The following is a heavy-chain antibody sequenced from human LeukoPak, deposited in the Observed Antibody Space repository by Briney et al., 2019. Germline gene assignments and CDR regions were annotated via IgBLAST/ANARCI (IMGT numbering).Heavy chain of an antibody. V-gene: IGHV3-21*01. CDR3: ARHRTASDY. CDR2: ITSSSSYI. J-gene: IGHJ4*02. CDR1: GFTFSTYS. D-gene: IGHD3-16*02. Sequence: PGGSLILSCAASGFTFSTYSMTWVRQAPGKGLEWVSSITSSSSYIYYADSVKGRFTISRDNAKSSLYLQMNSLRAEDTALYYCARHRTASDYWGQGTLVTVSS.